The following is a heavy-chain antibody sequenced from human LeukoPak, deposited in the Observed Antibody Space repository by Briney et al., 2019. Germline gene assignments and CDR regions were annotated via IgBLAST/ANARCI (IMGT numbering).Heavy chain of an antibody. CDR2: IYYSGST. D-gene: IGHD4-17*01. CDR3: AREKGDYGDYVVYFDY. CDR1: GGSISSGDYY. J-gene: IGHJ4*02. V-gene: IGHV4-30-4*01. Sequence: SETLSLTCTVSGGSISSGDYYWSWIRQPPGKGLEWIEYIYYSGSTYYNPSLKSRVTISVDTSKNQFSLKLSSVTAADTAVYYCAREKGDYGDYVVYFDYWGQGTLVTVSS.